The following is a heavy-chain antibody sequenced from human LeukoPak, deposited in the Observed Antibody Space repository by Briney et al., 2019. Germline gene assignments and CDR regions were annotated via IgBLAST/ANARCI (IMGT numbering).Heavy chain of an antibody. D-gene: IGHD1-26*01. CDR3: ARALSEGDSGSSHFDY. CDR1: GYTFTGYY. J-gene: IGHJ4*02. Sequence: ASVKVSCKASGYTFTGYYMHWVRQAPGQGLEWMGWINPNSGGTNYAQKFQGRVTMTRDTSTSTVYMELSSLRSEDTAVYYCARALSEGDSGSSHFDYWGQGTLVTVSS. V-gene: IGHV1-2*02. CDR2: INPNSGGT.